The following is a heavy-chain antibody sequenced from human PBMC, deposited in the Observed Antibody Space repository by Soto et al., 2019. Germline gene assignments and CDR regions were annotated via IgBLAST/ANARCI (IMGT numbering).Heavy chain of an antibody. Sequence: PSETLSLTCTVSGDSVNSYYWNWMRQPPGKGLECMGDVYYSGSTNYNHSRKSRVTISVDTTKNQITLRLKSVAAADTDVYYCARAETSGGHYLDYWGQGSLVTVSS. CDR2: VYYSGST. J-gene: IGHJ4*02. D-gene: IGHD2-8*02. V-gene: IGHV4-59*02. CDR3: ARAETSGGHYLDY. CDR1: GDSVNSYY.